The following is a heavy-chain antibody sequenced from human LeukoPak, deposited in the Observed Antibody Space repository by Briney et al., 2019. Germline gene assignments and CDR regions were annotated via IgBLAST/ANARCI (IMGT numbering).Heavy chain of an antibody. V-gene: IGHV1-69*05. J-gene: IGHJ5*02. CDR2: IIPIFGTA. D-gene: IGHD3-10*01. CDR3: ARDHFRLLWFGESSGWFDP. CDR1: GGTFSSYA. Sequence: GASVKVSCKASGGTFSSYAISWVRQAPGQGLEWMGGIIPIFGTANYAQKFQGRVTITTDESTSTAYMELSSLRSEDTAVYYCARDHFRLLWFGESSGWFDPWGQGTLVTVSS.